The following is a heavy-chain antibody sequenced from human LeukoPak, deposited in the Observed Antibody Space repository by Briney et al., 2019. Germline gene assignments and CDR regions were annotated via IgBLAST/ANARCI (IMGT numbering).Heavy chain of an antibody. V-gene: IGHV3-33*01. CDR2: IYDDGTKE. J-gene: IGHJ4*02. CDR1: GFTFSDYG. CDR3: ARDLKSGYVDF. Sequence: GRSLRLSCVASGFTFSDYGIHWVRQAPGKGLEWVAVIYDDGTKEHFADSVKGRSTISRDQSKNTAVLQMNSLRVEDMAVYYCARDLKSGYVDFWGQGTLVTVSS. D-gene: IGHD3-3*01.